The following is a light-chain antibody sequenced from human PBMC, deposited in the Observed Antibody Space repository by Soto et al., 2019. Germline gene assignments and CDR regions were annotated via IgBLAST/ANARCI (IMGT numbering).Light chain of an antibody. CDR3: QKYNSAPRT. J-gene: IGKJ5*01. Sequence: DIQMTQSPSTLSASVGDRVTITCRASQSIINYLAWYQQKPGKVPKLLIYAASTLQSGVPSRFSGSGSGTEFTLTISSLQPEDVATYYCQKYNSAPRTFGQGTRLEIK. V-gene: IGKV1-27*01. CDR1: QSIINY. CDR2: AAS.